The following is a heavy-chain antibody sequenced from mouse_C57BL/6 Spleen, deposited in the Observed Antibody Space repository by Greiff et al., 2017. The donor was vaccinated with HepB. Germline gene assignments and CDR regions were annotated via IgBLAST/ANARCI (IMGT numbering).Heavy chain of an antibody. D-gene: IGHD1-3*01. CDR1: GYTFTSYW. CDR2: IYPGSGST. CDR3: ARNEVKENAMDY. Sequence: QVQLQQSGAELVKPGASVKMSCKASGYTFTSYWITWVKQRPGQGLEWIGDIYPGSGSTNYNEKFKSKATLTVDTSSSTAYMQLSSLTSEDSAVYYCARNEVKENAMDYWGQGTSVTVSS. J-gene: IGHJ4*01. V-gene: IGHV1-55*01.